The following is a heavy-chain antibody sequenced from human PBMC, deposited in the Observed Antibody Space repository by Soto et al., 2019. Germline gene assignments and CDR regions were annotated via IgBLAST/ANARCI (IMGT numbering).Heavy chain of an antibody. CDR2: IYYSGST. CDR1: GGSVSSGSYY. D-gene: IGHD2-15*01. Sequence: ETLPLTCTVSGGSVSSGSYYWSWIRQPPGKGLEWIGYIYYSGSTNYNPSLKSRVTISVDTSKNQFSLKLSSVTAADTAVYYCARGPRVCRCGSYCELFAFQRQGSLVIGSAGM. CDR3: ARGPRVCRCGSYCELFAFQRQGSLVIGSAGM. V-gene: IGHV4-61*01. J-gene: IGHJ6*01.